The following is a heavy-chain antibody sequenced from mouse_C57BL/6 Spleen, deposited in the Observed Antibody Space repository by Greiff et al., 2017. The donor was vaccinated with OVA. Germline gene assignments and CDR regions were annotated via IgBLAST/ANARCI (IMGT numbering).Heavy chain of an antibody. V-gene: IGHV7-3*01. J-gene: IGHJ2*01. CDR2: IRNKANGYTT. Sequence: EVKLVESGGGLVQPGGSLSLSCAASGFTFTDYYMSWVRQPPGKALEWLGFIRNKANGYTTEYSASVKGRFTISRDNSQSILYLQMNALRAEDSATYYCARRYGNFDYWGQGTTLTVSS. CDR3: ARRYGNFDY. CDR1: GFTFTDYY. D-gene: IGHD2-1*01.